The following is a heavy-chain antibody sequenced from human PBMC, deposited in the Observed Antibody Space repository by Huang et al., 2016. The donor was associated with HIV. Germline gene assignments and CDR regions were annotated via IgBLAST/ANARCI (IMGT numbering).Heavy chain of an antibody. V-gene: IGHV4-30-4*08. CDR2: IYYSGST. CDR3: GRFSYYSDSTISQYLQL. Sequence: QVHLQESGPGLVKPSQTLSLTCTVSAGSISSGGYYWTWIRQPPGKGLEWIGYIYYSGSTYYNPSLKSRVTISVDTSKNQFSLKVTSMTAADTAVYYCGRFSYYSDSTISQYLQLWGQGALVTVSS. CDR1: AGSISSGGYY. D-gene: IGHD3-22*01. J-gene: IGHJ1*01.